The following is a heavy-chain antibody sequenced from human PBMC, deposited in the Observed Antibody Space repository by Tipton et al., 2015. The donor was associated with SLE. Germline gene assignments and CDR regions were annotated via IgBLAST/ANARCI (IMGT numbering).Heavy chain of an antibody. J-gene: IGHJ4*02. CDR3: ARGAKYYGYWSRHQNYFDF. Sequence: TLSLTCTLSGDSISSGGYYWSWNRQHPGKGLEWIGYIYHSGSSYYNPSLKRRVTISVDTAKNQFSLRLSSVTAADTALYFCARGAKYYGYWSRHQNYFDFWGQGTLVSFSS. CDR1: GDSISSGGYY. D-gene: IGHD3-3*01. CDR2: IYHSGSS. V-gene: IGHV4-31*03.